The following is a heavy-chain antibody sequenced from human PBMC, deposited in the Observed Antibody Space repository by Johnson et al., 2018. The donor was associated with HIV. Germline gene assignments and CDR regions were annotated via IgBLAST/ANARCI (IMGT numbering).Heavy chain of an antibody. CDR3: AREWGMIRFGVVIPRNGFDI. V-gene: IGHV3-30*04. CDR1: GFTFSSYA. J-gene: IGHJ3*02. D-gene: IGHD3-16*01. Sequence: QEQLVESGGGVVQPGRSLRLSCAASGFTFSSYAMHWVRQAPGKGLEWVAIISYDGSYKFYADSVKGRFTISRDNSKNTLYLQMNSLRAEDTAVYYCAREWGMIRFGVVIPRNGFDIWGQGTMVTVSS. CDR2: ISYDGSYK.